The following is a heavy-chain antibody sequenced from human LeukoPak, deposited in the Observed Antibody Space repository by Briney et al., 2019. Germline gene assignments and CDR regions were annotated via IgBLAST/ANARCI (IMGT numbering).Heavy chain of an antibody. CDR2: IYYSGNT. J-gene: IGHJ6*04. CDR1: GGSISSSSYY. CDR3: ARLGRFGELDV. D-gene: IGHD3-10*01. V-gene: IGHV4-39*01. Sequence: SETLSLTCTVSGGSISSSSYYWGWIRQPPGKGLEWIGHIYYSGNTYYNPSLKSRVTISVDTSENQFSLKLTSVTAADTAVYYCARLGRFGELDVWGKGTTVTVSS.